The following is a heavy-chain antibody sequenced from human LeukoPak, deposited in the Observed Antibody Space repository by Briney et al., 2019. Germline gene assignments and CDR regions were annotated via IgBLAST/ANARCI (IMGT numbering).Heavy chain of an antibody. Sequence: GASVKVSCKASGYTFTNYGITWVRQAPGQGLEWMGWISASNGDTHYSEKFQDRITVTTDTSTSTAYMELSSLRSEDTAVYYCARAKDIVVVPANYYYGMDVWGQGTTVTVSS. J-gene: IGHJ6*02. D-gene: IGHD2-2*01. CDR2: ISASNGDT. V-gene: IGHV1-18*01. CDR1: GYTFTNYG. CDR3: ARAKDIVVVPANYYYGMDV.